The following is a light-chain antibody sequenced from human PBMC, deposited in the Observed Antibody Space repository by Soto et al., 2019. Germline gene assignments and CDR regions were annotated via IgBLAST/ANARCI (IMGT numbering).Light chain of an antibody. CDR3: QHFNDYYVA. CDR2: KAS. CDR1: QNIYMW. J-gene: IGKJ1*01. V-gene: IGKV1-5*03. Sequence: DIQMTQSPSTLSASVGDRVTITCRASQNIYMWLAWYQQKPGKAPRVVINKASTLESWVPSRFSGSGLGTEFTLTIDSLQPDDFATYYCQHFNDYYVAFGQGTRVEVK.